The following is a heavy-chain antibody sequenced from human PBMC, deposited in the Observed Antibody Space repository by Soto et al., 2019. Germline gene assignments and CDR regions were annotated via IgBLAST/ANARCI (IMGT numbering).Heavy chain of an antibody. CDR3: ARESIEAADY. V-gene: IGHV4-34*01. D-gene: IGHD6-13*01. CDR1: GGSFSGYY. CDR2: INHSGST. J-gene: IGHJ4*02. Sequence: SETLSLTCAVYGGSFSGYYWSWIRQPPGKGLEWIGEINHSGSTNYNPFLKRRVTISVDTSKNQFSLKLSSVTAADTAVYYCARESIEAADYWGQRTLVPVSS.